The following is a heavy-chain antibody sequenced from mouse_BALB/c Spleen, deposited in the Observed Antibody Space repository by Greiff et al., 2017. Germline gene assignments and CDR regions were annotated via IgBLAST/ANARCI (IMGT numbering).Heavy chain of an antibody. V-gene: IGHV1-7*01. CDR1: GYTFTSYW. J-gene: IGHJ4*01. Sequence: VKLMESGAELAKPGASVKMSCKASGYTFTSYWMHWVKQRPGQGLEWIGYINPSTGYTEYNQKFKDKATLTADKSSSTAYMQLSSLTSEDSAVYYCARSTMIHYYAMDYWGQGTSVTVSS. CDR2: INPSTGYT. D-gene: IGHD2-4*01. CDR3: ARSTMIHYYAMDY.